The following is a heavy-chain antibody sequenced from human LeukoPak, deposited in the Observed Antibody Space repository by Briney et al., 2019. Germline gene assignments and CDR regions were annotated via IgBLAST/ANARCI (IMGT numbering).Heavy chain of an antibody. D-gene: IGHD2-2*02. CDR3: AKGGPLGYCTSTSCYTVFH. J-gene: IGHJ4*02. CDR1: GFTFSSYG. V-gene: IGHV3-30*02. Sequence: GGSLRLSCAASGFTFSSYGMHWVRQAPGKGLEWVAFIRYDGSNKYYADSVKGRFTISRDNSKNTLYLQMNSLRAEDTAVYYCAKGGPLGYCTSTSCYTVFHWGQGTLVTVSS. CDR2: IRYDGSNK.